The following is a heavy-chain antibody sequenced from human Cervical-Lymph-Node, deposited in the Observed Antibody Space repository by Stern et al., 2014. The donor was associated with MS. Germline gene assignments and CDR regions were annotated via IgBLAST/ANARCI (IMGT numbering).Heavy chain of an antibody. CDR2: IYTSGST. D-gene: IGHD3-9*01. Sequence: QLQLQESGPGLVKPSQTLSLTCTVSGGSISSGSYYWSWIRQPAGKGLEXIGRIYTSGSTNYNPSLKSRVTISVDTPKTQFPLKLSSVPAADTAVYYCARDCRLRYFDNYGMDVWGQGTTVTVSS. CDR3: ARDCRLRYFDNYGMDV. V-gene: IGHV4-61*02. CDR1: GGSISSGSYY. J-gene: IGHJ6*02.